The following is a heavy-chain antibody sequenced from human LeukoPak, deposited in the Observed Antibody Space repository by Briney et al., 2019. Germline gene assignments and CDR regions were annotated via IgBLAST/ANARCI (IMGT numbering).Heavy chain of an antibody. CDR3: AKGGWLDD. CDR2: ITGRSDKT. CDR1: DGPFSLSY. Sequence: PSETLSLTCAVSDGPFSLSYWSWIRQTPGKGLEWVSTITGRSDKTYYTDSVKGRFVTSSDNSKDTLYLQMNSLRAEDTALYYCAKGGWLDDLGQGALVTVSS. J-gene: IGHJ4*02. V-gene: IGHV3-23*01. D-gene: IGHD6-19*01.